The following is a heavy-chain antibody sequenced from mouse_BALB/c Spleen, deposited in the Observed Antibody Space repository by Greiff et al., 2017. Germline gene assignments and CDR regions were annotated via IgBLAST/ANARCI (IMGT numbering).Heavy chain of an antibody. D-gene: IGHD4-1*01. CDR1: GYSITSDYA. J-gene: IGHJ4*01. V-gene: IGHV3-2*02. CDR3: AKEANWDPYAMDY. CDR2: ISYSGST. Sequence: EVKLQQSGPGLVKPSQSLSLTCTVTGYSITSDYAWNWIRQFPGNKLEWMGYISYSGSTSYNPSLKSRISITRDTSKNQFFLQLNSVTTEDTATYYCAKEANWDPYAMDYWGQGTSVTVSS.